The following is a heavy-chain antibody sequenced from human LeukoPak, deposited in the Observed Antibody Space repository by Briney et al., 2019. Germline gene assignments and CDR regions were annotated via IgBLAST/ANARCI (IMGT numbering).Heavy chain of an antibody. D-gene: IGHD3-16*01. CDR3: AVDGAMDH. J-gene: IGHJ4*02. Sequence: SETLSLTCTVSGGSISTENYDWGWIRQPPGKGLEWIGNIYYTGSTNYNPSLKGRVTISVDTLKNQFSLRLTSMTAADTAVYYCAVDGAMDHWSQGTLVTVSS. CDR2: IYYTGST. CDR1: GGSISTENYD. V-gene: IGHV4-39*01.